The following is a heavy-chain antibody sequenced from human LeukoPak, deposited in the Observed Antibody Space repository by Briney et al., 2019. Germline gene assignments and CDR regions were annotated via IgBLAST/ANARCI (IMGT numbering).Heavy chain of an antibody. CDR1: GFTFSSYW. D-gene: IGHD6-13*01. Sequence: GGSLRLSCAASGFTFSSYWMHWVRQAPGKGLVWVSRINSDGSSTSYADSVKGRFTISRDNAKNTLYLQMNSLRAEDTAVYYCARDPPIAAAGTWCDPWGQGTLVTVSS. CDR2: INSDGSST. J-gene: IGHJ5*02. CDR3: ARDPPIAAAGTWCDP. V-gene: IGHV3-74*01.